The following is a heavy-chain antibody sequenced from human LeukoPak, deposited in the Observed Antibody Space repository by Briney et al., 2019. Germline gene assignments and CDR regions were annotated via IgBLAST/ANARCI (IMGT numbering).Heavy chain of an antibody. D-gene: IGHD6-19*01. CDR1: GFTFSGSA. V-gene: IGHV3-73*01. J-gene: IGHJ4*02. CDR3: LTSGPLSGGNGI. Sequence: GGSLRLSCAASGFTFSGSAMHWVRQASGKGLEWVGRIRSKANSYATAYAASVKGRFTISRDDSKNTAYLQMNSLKTEDTAVYYCLTSGPLSGGNGIGGQGTLVTVSS. CDR2: IRSKANSYAT.